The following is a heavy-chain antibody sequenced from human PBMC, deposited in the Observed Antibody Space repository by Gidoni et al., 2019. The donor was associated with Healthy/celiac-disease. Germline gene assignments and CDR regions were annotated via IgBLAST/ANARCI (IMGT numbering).Heavy chain of an antibody. CDR2: ISSSSSYT. V-gene: IGHV3-11*06. D-gene: IGHD3-10*01. CDR1: GFTFSDYY. CDR3: ASGANYYGSGRRFTS. J-gene: IGHJ4*02. Sequence: QVQLVESGGGLVKPGGSLRLSCAASGFTFSDYYMSWIRQAPGKGLVWVSYISSSSSYTNYADSVKGRFTISRDNDKNSLYLQMNSLRAEDTAVYYCASGANYYGSGRRFTSWGQGTLVTVSS.